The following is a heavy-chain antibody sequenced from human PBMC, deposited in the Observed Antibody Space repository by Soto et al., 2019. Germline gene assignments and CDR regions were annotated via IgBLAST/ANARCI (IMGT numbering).Heavy chain of an antibody. V-gene: IGHV1-8*01. D-gene: IGHD6-25*01. Sequence: QVQLVQYGAEVKKPGSSVKVSCKASGYTFTSYDINWVRQATGQGLEWMGWMNPNSGNTGYAQKFQGRVTMTRNTSISKAYMELSRLRSEDTAVYYCARGGSRLQEDSWFDPWGQGTLVTVSS. CDR2: MNPNSGNT. CDR3: ARGGSRLQEDSWFDP. CDR1: GYTFTSYD. J-gene: IGHJ5*02.